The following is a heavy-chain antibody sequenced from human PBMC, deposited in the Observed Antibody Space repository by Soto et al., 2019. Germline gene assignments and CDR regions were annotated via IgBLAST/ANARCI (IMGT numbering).Heavy chain of an antibody. Sequence: PGGSLRLSCAASGFTFSNYGMHWVRQAPGKGLEWVAIISYDGSTIYYADSVKGRFTISRDNSKNTLYLQLNSLRAEDTAIYYCARGQYGGHVRAFDIWGQGTMVTVS. V-gene: IGHV3-30*03. CDR2: ISYDGSTI. CDR1: GFTFSNYG. CDR3: ARGQYGGHVRAFDI. D-gene: IGHD4-17*01. J-gene: IGHJ3*02.